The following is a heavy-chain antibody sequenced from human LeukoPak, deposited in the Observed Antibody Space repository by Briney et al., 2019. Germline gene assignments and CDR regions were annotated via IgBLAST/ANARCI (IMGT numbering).Heavy chain of an antibody. CDR2: MNPNSGNT. V-gene: IGHV1-8*01. CDR3: ARGAPLYYDGSGYGIDY. J-gene: IGHJ4*02. CDR1: GYTFTSYD. D-gene: IGHD3-22*01. Sequence: ASVKVSCKASGYTFTSYDINWVRQATGQGLEWMGWMNPNSGNTGYAQKFQGRVTMTRNTSISTAYMELSSLRSEDTAVYYCARGAPLYYDGSGYGIDYWGQGTLVTVSS.